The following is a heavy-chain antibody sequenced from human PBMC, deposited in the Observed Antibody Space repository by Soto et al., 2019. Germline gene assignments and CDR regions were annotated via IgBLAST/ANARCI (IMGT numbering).Heavy chain of an antibody. V-gene: IGHV4-39*02. CDR2: IFYTGTT. CDR3: ARLGGLTVFSGPWYKLEQ. D-gene: IGHD1-1*01. CDR1: GGSVLSSSSP. J-gene: IGHJ4*02. Sequence: SETLSLTCTVAGGSVLSSSSPWVWIRPSPGKGLEWLGQIFYTGTTYYNPSLGSRITMSVDSSKSLFSLRLSSVTAADTALYYCARLGGLTVFSGPWYKLEQWGRGILVTVSS.